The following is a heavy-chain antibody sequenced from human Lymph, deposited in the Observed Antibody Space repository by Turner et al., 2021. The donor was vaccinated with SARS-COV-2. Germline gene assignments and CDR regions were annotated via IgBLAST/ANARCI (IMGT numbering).Heavy chain of an antibody. Sequence: EVQLLESGGGLVQPGGSLRLSCAASAFTFNNYAMSWVRQAPGKGLEWVPTIGGSGGSTYYGESVKGRFIISRDNSKNTLYLQMNSLRAEDTAVYYCANLYPTVSWEFPYGMDVWGQGTTVTVSS. CDR2: IGGSGGST. J-gene: IGHJ6*02. CDR1: AFTFNNYA. V-gene: IGHV3-23*01. D-gene: IGHD3-16*01. CDR3: ANLYPTVSWEFPYGMDV.